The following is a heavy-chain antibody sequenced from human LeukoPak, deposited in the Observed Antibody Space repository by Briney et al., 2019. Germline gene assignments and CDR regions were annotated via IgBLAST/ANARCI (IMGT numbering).Heavy chain of an antibody. CDR2: TYYRSKWIY. D-gene: IGHD3-16*01. CDR3: ARGRPSYYAMDV. Sequence: SQTLSLTCVISGDGVSNSSAAWNWIRQSPSRGLEWLGRTYYRSKWIYDYAMSMESRITINPDTSKNQFSMHLNSVTPEDTAVYYCARGRPSYYAMDVWGQGTTVTVSS. J-gene: IGHJ6*02. CDR1: GDGVSNSSAA. V-gene: IGHV6-1*01.